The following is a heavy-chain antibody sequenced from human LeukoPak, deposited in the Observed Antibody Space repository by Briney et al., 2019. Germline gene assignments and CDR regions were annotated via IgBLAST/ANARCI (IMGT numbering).Heavy chain of an antibody. CDR3: AKTVVRGVSRYGMDV. CDR2: ISYDGSNK. CDR1: GFTFSSYG. Sequence: GRSLRLSCAASGFTFSSYGMHWVRQAPGKGLEWVAVISYDGSNKYYADSVKGRFTISRDNSKNTLYQQMNSLRAEDTAVYYCAKTVVRGVSRYGMDVWGQGTTVTVSS. V-gene: IGHV3-30*18. J-gene: IGHJ6*02. D-gene: IGHD3-10*01.